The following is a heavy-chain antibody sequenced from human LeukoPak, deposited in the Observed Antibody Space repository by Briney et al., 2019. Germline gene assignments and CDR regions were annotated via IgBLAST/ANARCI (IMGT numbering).Heavy chain of an antibody. CDR2: IRYDGSNK. CDR1: GFTFSSYG. CDR3: ARFALGPIAVAPYFDY. Sequence: PGGSLRLSCAASGFTFSSYGMHWVRQAPGKGLEWVAFIRYDGSNKYYADSVKGRFTISRDNSKNTLYLQMNSLRAEDTAVYYCARFALGPIAVAPYFDYWGQGTLVTVSS. V-gene: IGHV3-30*02. J-gene: IGHJ4*02. D-gene: IGHD6-19*01.